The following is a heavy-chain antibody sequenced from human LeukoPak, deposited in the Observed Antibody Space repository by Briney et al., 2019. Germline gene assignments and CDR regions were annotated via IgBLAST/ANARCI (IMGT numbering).Heavy chain of an antibody. CDR1: GFTFSDYY. D-gene: IGHD2-15*01. V-gene: IGHV3-11*04. CDR2: ISSSGSTI. Sequence: KPGGPLRLSCAASGFTFSDYYMSWIRQAPGKGLEWVSYISSSGSTIYYADSVKGRFTISRDNAKNSLYLQMNSLRAEDTAVYYCARPYCSGGSCFLDYWGQGTLVTVSS. CDR3: ARPYCSGGSCFLDY. J-gene: IGHJ4*02.